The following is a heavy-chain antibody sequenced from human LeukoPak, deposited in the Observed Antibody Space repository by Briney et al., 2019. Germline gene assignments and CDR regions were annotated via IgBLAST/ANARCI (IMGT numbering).Heavy chain of an antibody. J-gene: IGHJ5*02. V-gene: IGHV4-59*01. CDR2: IYYSGST. Sequence: SETLSLTCSVSGGSISGYYWSWIRQPPGKGLEWIGYIYYSGSTNYNPSLKSRVTISVDTSKNQFSLKLSSVTAADTAVYYCARVTPYYDFWSGFHLPGWFDPWGQGTLVTVSS. CDR3: ARVTPYYDFWSGFHLPGWFDP. D-gene: IGHD3-3*01. CDR1: GGSISGYY.